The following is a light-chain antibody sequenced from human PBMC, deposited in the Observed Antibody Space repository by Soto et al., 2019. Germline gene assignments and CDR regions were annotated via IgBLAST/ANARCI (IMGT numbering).Light chain of an antibody. CDR2: EVN. J-gene: IGLJ2*01. CDR3: SSYTSSSTLEV. CDR1: RSDVGGYNY. V-gene: IGLV2-8*01. Sequence: QSALTQPPSASGSPGQSVTISCTGTRSDVGGYNYVSWYQQHPGKAPKLMIYEVNKRPSGVPDRFSGSKSGNTASLTVSGLQAEDEAHYYCSSYTSSSTLEVFGGGTKLTVL.